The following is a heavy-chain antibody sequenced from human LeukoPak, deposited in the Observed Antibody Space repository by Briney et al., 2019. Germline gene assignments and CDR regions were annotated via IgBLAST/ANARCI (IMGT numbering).Heavy chain of an antibody. CDR1: GFTFSNYA. Sequence: GGSLRLSCAGSGFTFSNYAMSWVRQAPGKGLEWVSSISSSSDSIYYAGSVKGRFTISRDNAENSLYLQMNSLRDTDTAVYYCARAMRSGYDYWGQGTLVTVSS. CDR3: ARAMRSGYDY. D-gene: IGHD5-12*01. J-gene: IGHJ4*02. CDR2: ISSSSDSI. V-gene: IGHV3-48*02.